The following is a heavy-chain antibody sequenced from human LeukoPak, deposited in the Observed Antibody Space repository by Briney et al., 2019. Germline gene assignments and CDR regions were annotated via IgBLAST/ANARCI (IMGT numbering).Heavy chain of an antibody. CDR3: VRDGRGYCGSTSCRPFDS. CDR2: ISGSGSSL. J-gene: IGHJ4*02. CDR1: GFTFSAYE. V-gene: IGHV3-48*03. D-gene: IGHD2-2*01. Sequence: GGSLRLSCAASGFTFSAYEMNWVRQAPGKGLEPVSYISGSGSSLSYADSVRGRFTISRDNAKNSLFLQMNSLRVEDTAIYYCVRDGRGYCGSTSCRPFDSWGRGTLVTVSS.